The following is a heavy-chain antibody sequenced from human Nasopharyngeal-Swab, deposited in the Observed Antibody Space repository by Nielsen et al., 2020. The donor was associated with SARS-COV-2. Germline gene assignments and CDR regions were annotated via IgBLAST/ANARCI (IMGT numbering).Heavy chain of an antibody. D-gene: IGHD6-19*01. V-gene: IGHV4-59*01. CDR1: GGSISSYY. CDR3: ARGMYSSGWYAEEYFQH. Sequence: SETLSLTCTVSGGSISSYYWSWIRQPPGKGLEWIGYIYYSGSTNYNPSLKSRVTISVDTSKNQFSLKLSSVTAADTAVYYCARGMYSSGWYAEEYFQHWGQGTLVTVSS. J-gene: IGHJ1*01. CDR2: IYYSGST.